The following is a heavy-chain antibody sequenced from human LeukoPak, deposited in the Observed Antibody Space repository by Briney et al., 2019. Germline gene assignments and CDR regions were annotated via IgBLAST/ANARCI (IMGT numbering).Heavy chain of an antibody. CDR3: ARGWGPYYYYMDV. J-gene: IGHJ6*03. Sequence: GGSLRLSCAASGFTFSSYSMNWVRQAPGKGLEWVSSISSSSSYIYYADSVKGRFTISRGNAKNSLYLQMNSLRAEDTAVYYCARGWGPYYYYMDVWGKGTAVTVSS. V-gene: IGHV3-21*01. CDR2: ISSSSSYI. CDR1: GFTFSSYS. D-gene: IGHD1-26*01.